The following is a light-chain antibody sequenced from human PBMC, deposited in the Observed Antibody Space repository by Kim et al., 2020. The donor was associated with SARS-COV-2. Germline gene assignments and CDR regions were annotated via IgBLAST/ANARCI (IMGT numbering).Light chain of an antibody. V-gene: IGKV4-1*01. J-gene: IGKJ5*01. CDR2: WAS. CDR3: QQYYSTPIT. Sequence: ATINCKSSQSILYSSNNRNYLAWYQQKPGQPPKLLIYWASTRESGVPDRFSGSGSGTDFTLTISSLQAEDVAVYYCQQYYSTPITFGQGTRLEIK. CDR1: QSILYSSNNRNY.